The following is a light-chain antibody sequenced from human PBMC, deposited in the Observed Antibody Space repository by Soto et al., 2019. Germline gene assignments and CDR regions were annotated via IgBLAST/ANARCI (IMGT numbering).Light chain of an antibody. Sequence: AIRMTQSPSSLSASTGDRVTITCRASQGISSYLAWYQQKPGKAPKLLIYAASTLQSGVPSRFSGSGSGTDFTLTISCLQSEAFATYYCQQYYSYPRTFGQGTKVEIK. V-gene: IGKV1-8*01. CDR1: QGISSY. J-gene: IGKJ1*01. CDR3: QQYYSYPRT. CDR2: AAS.